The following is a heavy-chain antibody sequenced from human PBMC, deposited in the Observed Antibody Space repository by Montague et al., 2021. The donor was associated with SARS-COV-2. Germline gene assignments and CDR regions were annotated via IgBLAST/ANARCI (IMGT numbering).Heavy chain of an antibody. D-gene: IGHD1-26*01. CDR1: RGSLRLTSYH. V-gene: IGHV4-39*01. J-gene: IGHJ4*01. CDR3: ANFYSGSYDY. Sequence: SETLSLTCTVSRGSLRLTSYHWGWIRQPPGKGLEGTGSIYHTRSTYYDPSLESRVTMSVDNSKNQFSLMLTSVTAADTAVYYCANFYSGSYDYWGHGSLVTVSS. CDR2: IYHTRST.